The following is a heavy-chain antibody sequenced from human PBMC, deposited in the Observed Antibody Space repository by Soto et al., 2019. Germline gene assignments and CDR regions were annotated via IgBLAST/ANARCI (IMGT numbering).Heavy chain of an antibody. CDR3: AKGPGWLGSFDY. V-gene: IGHV3-9*01. D-gene: IGHD6-19*01. J-gene: IGHJ4*02. CDR2: IRWNSGSL. CDR1: GFTFDDDA. Sequence: EVQLVESGGGLVQPGRSLRLSCAVSGFTFDDDAIHWVRQAPGKGLEWVSGIRWNSGSLGYADSVKGRFTISRDNAKNSLYLQMNSLRAEDTALYYGAKGPGWLGSFDYWGQGTLVTVSS.